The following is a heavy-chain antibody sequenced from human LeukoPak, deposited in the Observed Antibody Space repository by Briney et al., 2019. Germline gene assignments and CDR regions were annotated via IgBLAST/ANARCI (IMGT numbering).Heavy chain of an antibody. Sequence: SETLSLTCTVSGGSISSYYWNWIRQPPGKGLEWIGYIYYSGSTYYSPSLKSRLTISVDTSKNQFSLKLSSATAADTAVYFCAREYYYESSGYQYYFDSWGQGTLVTVSS. CDR3: AREYYYESSGYQYYFDS. D-gene: IGHD3-22*01. V-gene: IGHV4-59*12. CDR1: GGSISSYY. J-gene: IGHJ4*02. CDR2: IYYSGST.